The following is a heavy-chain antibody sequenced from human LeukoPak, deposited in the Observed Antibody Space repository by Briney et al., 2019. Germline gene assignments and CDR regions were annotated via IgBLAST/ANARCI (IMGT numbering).Heavy chain of an antibody. J-gene: IGHJ4*02. CDR3: AKVASLCTSTSCVRGGFDY. D-gene: IGHD2-2*01. CDR1: GFTFSSYA. V-gene: IGHV3-23*01. CDR2: LSGSGGNT. Sequence: GGSLRLSCAASGFTFSSYAMSGVRQAPGKGLEGVSALSGSGGNTYYADSVKGRFTISRDNSKNTLYLQMNSLRAEDTAGYYCAKVASLCTSTSCVRGGFDYWGQGTLVTASS.